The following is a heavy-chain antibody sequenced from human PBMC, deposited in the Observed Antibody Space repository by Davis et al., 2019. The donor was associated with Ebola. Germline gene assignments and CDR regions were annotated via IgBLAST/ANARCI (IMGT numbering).Heavy chain of an antibody. D-gene: IGHD3-10*01. CDR3: ARPDWSGARGGFDP. J-gene: IGHJ5*02. CDR2: INPYSGNS. CDR1: GYPFPSYD. Sequence: AASVKVSCKASGYPFPSYDINRVRQAPGQGLEWMGWINPYSGNSGYALRFQGRITMTSNTSISTVFMELSTLRSDDTAVYYCARPDWSGARGGFDPWGQGTLVTVSS. V-gene: IGHV1-8*01.